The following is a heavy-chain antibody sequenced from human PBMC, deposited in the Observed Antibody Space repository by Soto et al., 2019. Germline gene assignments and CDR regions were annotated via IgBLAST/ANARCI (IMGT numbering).Heavy chain of an antibody. CDR2: IYWDDDK. J-gene: IGHJ4*02. V-gene: IGHV2-5*02. D-gene: IGHD6-13*01. CDR1: GFSLRTSGVG. CDR3: AHRGAMRQQVVRGFDY. Sequence: SGPTLVNPTQTLTLTCTFSGFSLRTSGVGVGWIRQPPGKALEWLALIYWDDDKRYSPSLKSRLTITKDTSKNQVVLTMTNMDPVDTATYYCAHRGAMRQQVVRGFDYWGQGTLVTVSS.